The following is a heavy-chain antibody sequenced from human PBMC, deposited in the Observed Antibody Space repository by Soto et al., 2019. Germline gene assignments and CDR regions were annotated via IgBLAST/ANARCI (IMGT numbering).Heavy chain of an antibody. J-gene: IGHJ5*02. CDR1: GGSISSSSYY. CDR2: IYYSGST. Sequence: QLQLQESGPGLVKPSETLSLTCTVSGGSISSSSYYWGLIRQPPGKGLEWIGYIYYSGSTYYNPSLKSRVTISVDTSKNQFSLKLNSVTAADTAVYYCATSNWFDPWGQATLVTVSS. V-gene: IGHV4-39*01. CDR3: ATSNWFDP.